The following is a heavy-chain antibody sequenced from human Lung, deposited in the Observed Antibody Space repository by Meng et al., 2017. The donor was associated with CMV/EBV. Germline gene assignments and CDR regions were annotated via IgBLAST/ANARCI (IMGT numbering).Heavy chain of an antibody. Sequence: SETLSLTCTVSGGSISSSYWSWIRQPPGKGLEWIGYISYTGSTNYNPSLKSRVTISLDTSKNQFSLRLNSVTAADTALYYCARDGTGFYFDYWGQGTLATGSS. V-gene: IGHV4-59*01. CDR2: ISYTGST. J-gene: IGHJ4*02. D-gene: IGHD3/OR15-3a*01. CDR1: GGSISSSY. CDR3: ARDGTGFYFDY.